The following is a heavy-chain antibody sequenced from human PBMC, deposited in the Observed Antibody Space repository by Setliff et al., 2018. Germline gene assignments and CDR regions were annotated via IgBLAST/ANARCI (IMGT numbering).Heavy chain of an antibody. CDR3: ARDPPWELRYFDL. V-gene: IGHV3-7*01. D-gene: IGHD1-26*01. J-gene: IGHJ2*01. Sequence: PGGSLRLSCAASGFTFDDYGMSWVRQAPGKGLEWVANINQDGSEKYYADSVKGRFAISRDNAKNSLYLQMNSLRAEDTAVYYCARDPPWELRYFDLWGRGTLVTVSS. CDR1: GFTFDDYG. CDR2: INQDGSEK.